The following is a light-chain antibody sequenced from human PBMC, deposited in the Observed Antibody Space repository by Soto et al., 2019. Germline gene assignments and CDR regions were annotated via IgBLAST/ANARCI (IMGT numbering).Light chain of an antibody. CDR2: NTN. Sequence: QSVLTQPPSASGTPGQRVTISCSGSSSNIGSNTLNWYQQFPGTAPKLLIYNTNLRPSGVPDRFSGSKSGTSASLAISALQSEDEADYYCAAWDDSLNGVVFGGGTKLTVL. CDR3: AAWDDSLNGVV. J-gene: IGLJ3*02. V-gene: IGLV1-44*01. CDR1: SSNIGSNT.